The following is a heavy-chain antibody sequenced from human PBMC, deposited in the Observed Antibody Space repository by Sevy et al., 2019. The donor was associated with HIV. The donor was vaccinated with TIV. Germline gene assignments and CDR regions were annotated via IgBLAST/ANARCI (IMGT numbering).Heavy chain of an antibody. D-gene: IGHD2-21*01. Sequence: GESLKISCAASGFTFSTYGMHWVRQAPGKGLEWVAFIRFDGNSKYYADSVKGRFTISRDNSKNTLDLQLHSLTAEDTAVYYCARADCGGDCYLVFDYRGQGTLVTVSS. V-gene: IGHV3-30*02. CDR3: ARADCGGDCYLVFDY. CDR1: GFTFSTYG. J-gene: IGHJ4*02. CDR2: IRFDGNSK.